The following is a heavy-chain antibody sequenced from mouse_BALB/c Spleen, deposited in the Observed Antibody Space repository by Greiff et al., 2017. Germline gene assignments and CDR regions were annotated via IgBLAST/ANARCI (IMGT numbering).Heavy chain of an antibody. Sequence: EVKLVESGGGLVQPGGSRKLSCAASGFTFSSFGMHWVRQAPEKGLEWVAYISSGSSTIYYADTVKGRFTISRDNPKNTLFLQMTSLRSEDTAMYYCARMGVITTVVADYFDYWGQGTTLTVSS. CDR3: ARMGVITTVVADYFDY. V-gene: IGHV5-17*02. D-gene: IGHD1-1*01. J-gene: IGHJ2*01. CDR2: ISSGSSTI. CDR1: GFTFSSFG.